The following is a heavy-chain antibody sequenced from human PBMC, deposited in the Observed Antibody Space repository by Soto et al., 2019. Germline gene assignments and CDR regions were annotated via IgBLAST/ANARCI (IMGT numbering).Heavy chain of an antibody. D-gene: IGHD3-22*01. J-gene: IGHJ4*02. CDR3: AKAFYPGVAISSGDS. V-gene: IGHV3-30*18. Sequence: QEQVVESGGGVVQPGRSLRLSCAASGFTFRNYDMHWVRQAPGKGLEWVAVISGDGQSQIYADSVKGRFTISRDNSKNTVFLQMKRLIAADAGLYHCAKAFYPGVAISSGDSWGQGTLVTVSS. CDR2: ISGDGQSQ. CDR1: GFTFRNYD.